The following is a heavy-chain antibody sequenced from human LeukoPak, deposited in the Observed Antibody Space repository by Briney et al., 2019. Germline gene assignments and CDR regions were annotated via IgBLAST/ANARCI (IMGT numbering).Heavy chain of an antibody. J-gene: IGHJ3*02. V-gene: IGHV4-59*12. CDR1: GGSISSYY. Sequence: SETLSLTCTVSGGSISSYYWSWIRQPPGKGLEWIGNIFYSGTTYYSPSLKSRVTISLDTSRNQFSLKLNSVTAADTAVYYCAKSNGYGLVDIWGQGTMVTVSS. D-gene: IGHD3-10*01. CDR3: AKSNGYGLVDI. CDR2: IFYSGTT.